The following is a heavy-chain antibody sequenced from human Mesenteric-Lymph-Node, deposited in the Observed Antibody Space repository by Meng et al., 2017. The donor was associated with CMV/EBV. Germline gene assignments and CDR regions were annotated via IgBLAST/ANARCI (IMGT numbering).Heavy chain of an antibody. Sequence: QVQRQQWVAGLLKPSETLSPTCAVYGGSFSGFYWSWIRQPPGKGLEWIGENNHSGSTNYNPSLKSRVTISVDTSKNQFSLKLSSVTAADTAVYYCARGNYMVRGFSSTTFDYWGQGTLVTVSS. CDR3: ARGNYMVRGFSSTTFDY. J-gene: IGHJ4*02. D-gene: IGHD3-10*01. CDR1: GGSFSGFY. CDR2: NNHSGST. V-gene: IGHV4-34*01.